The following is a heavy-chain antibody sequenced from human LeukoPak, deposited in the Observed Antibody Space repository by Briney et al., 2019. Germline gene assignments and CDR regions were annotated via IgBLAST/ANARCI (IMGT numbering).Heavy chain of an antibody. CDR3: ARASDSSGYRPRYAQNAEHFQH. V-gene: IGHV1-18*01. CDR1: GYTFTSYG. J-gene: IGHJ1*01. CDR2: ISAYSGNT. D-gene: IGHD3-22*01. Sequence: GASVKVSCKASGYTFTSYGISWVRQAPGQGLEWMGWISAYSGNTNYAQYLQGRVTMTTDTSTSTAYMELRSLRSDDTAVYYCARASDSSGYRPRYAQNAEHFQHWGQGTLVTVSS.